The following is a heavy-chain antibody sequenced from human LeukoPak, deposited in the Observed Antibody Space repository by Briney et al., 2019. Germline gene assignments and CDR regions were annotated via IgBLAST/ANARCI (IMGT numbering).Heavy chain of an antibody. D-gene: IGHD4-17*01. CDR3: ARDPNGDYIGAFDF. CDR1: GFTFSSYA. V-gene: IGHV3-23*01. CDR2: LSGSGAST. Sequence: GRSLRLSCAASGFTFSSYAMSWVRQAPGKGLEWVSTLSGSGASTSYADSVKGRFTVSRDNSKNTLYLQMNSLRAEDTAVYYCARDPNGDYIGAFDFRGQGTMVTVSS. J-gene: IGHJ3*01.